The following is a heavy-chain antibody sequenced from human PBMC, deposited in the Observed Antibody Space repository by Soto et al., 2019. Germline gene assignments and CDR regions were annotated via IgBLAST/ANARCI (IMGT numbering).Heavy chain of an antibody. CDR3: ARDNGIAGSFDP. CDR1: GFTFSSYS. V-gene: IGHV3-48*02. Sequence: LRLSCAASGFTFSSYSMNWVRQAPGRALEWVSYISISSRTIYYADSVRGRFTISRDDAKNSLYLQMNSLRDEDTAVYYCARDNGIAGSFDPWGQGTQVTVSS. CDR2: ISISSRTI. D-gene: IGHD6-13*01. J-gene: IGHJ5*02.